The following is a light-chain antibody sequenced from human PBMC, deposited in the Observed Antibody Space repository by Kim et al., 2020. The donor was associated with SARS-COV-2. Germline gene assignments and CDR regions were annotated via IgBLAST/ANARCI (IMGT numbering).Light chain of an antibody. V-gene: IGLV3-1*01. CDR2: QDS. J-gene: IGLJ2*01. Sequence: SVSVSPGQTASITCSGDKLGDKYACWYQQKPGQSPVLVIYQDSKRPSGIPERFSGSNSGNTATLTISGTKAMDEADYYCQAWDSSTFGGGTKLTVL. CDR1: KLGDKY. CDR3: QAWDSST.